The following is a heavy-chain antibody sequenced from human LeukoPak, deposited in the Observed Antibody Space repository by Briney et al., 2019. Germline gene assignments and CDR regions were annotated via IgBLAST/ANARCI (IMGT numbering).Heavy chain of an antibody. V-gene: IGHV1-2*04. D-gene: IGHD6-13*01. Sequence: ASVKVSCKASGYTFTGYYMHWVRQAPGQGLEWMGWINPNSGGTNYAQKFQGWVTMTRDTSISTAYMELSRLRSDDTAVYYCARGAYSSSFYPLHYYYGMDVWGQGTTVTVSS. CDR3: ARGAYSSSFYPLHYYYGMDV. J-gene: IGHJ6*02. CDR1: GYTFTGYY. CDR2: INPNSGGT.